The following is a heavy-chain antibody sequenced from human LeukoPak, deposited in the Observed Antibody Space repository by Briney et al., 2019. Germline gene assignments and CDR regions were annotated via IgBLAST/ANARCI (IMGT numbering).Heavy chain of an antibody. CDR2: IYTSGST. D-gene: IGHD3-10*01. V-gene: IGHV4-4*07. Sequence: SETLSPTCTVSGGSISSYYWSWIRQPAGKGLEWIGRIYTSGSTNYNPSLKSRVTMSVDTSKNQFSLKLSSVTAADTAVYYCARERAAYGSGYYYYMDVWGKGTTVTISS. CDR1: GGSISSYY. CDR3: ARERAAYGSGYYYYMDV. J-gene: IGHJ6*03.